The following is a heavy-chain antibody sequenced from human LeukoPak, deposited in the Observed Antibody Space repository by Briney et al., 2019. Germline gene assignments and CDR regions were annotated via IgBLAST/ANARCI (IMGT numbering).Heavy chain of an antibody. V-gene: IGHV3-30*02. CDR3: AKDSDGDYHYYFDY. D-gene: IGHD4-17*01. CDR2: IWYDGSNK. CDR1: GFTFSSYG. J-gene: IGHJ4*02. Sequence: GGSLRLSCAASGFTFSSYGMHWVRQAPGKGLEWVAVIWYDGSNKYYADSVKGRFTISRDNSKNTLYLQMNSLRAEDTAVYYCAKDSDGDYHYYFDYWGQGTLVTVSS.